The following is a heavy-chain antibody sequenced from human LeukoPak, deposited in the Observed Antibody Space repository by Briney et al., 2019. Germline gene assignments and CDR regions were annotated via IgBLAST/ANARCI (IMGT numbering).Heavy chain of an antibody. CDR2: IPYDGPNK. CDR1: GFTFSSYG. D-gene: IGHD5-18*01. V-gene: IGHV3-30*18. CDR3: AKEKLPSGYSFLTDY. Sequence: GRSLRLSCAASGFTFSSYGMHWVRQAPGKGLEGVAVIPYDGPNKYYADSVKGRFTISRDDSKSTLYLQMNSLRAEDTAVYYCAKEKLPSGYSFLTDYWGQGTLVTVSS. J-gene: IGHJ4*02.